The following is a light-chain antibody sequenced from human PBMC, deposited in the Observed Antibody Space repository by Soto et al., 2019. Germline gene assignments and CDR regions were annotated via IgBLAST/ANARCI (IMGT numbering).Light chain of an antibody. Sequence: EIVLTQSPGTLSLSPGERATLSCRASQSVSSSYLAWYQQKPGQAPRLLIYDASRATGIPDRFSGSGSRTDFTLTITRLEPEDFAVYYCQQYGISPFTFGPGNKVDIK. J-gene: IGKJ3*01. CDR1: QSVSSSY. V-gene: IGKV3-20*01. CDR3: QQYGISPFT. CDR2: DAS.